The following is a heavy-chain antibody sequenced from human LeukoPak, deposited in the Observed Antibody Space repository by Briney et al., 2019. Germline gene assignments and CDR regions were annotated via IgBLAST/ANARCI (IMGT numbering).Heavy chain of an antibody. D-gene: IGHD6-13*01. V-gene: IGHV4-34*01. CDR2: INHSGST. CDR1: GGSFSSYY. J-gene: IGHJ4*02. CDR3: ARAYSSSWYYFDY. Sequence: PSETLYLTCAVYGGSFSSYYWSWIRQPPGKGLEWIGEINHSGSTNYNPSLKSRVTISVDTSKNQFSLKLSSVTAADTAVYYCARAYSSSWYYFDYWGQGTLVTVSS.